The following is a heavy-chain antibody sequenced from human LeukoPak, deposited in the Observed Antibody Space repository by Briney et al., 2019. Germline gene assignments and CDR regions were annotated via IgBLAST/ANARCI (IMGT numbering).Heavy chain of an antibody. V-gene: IGHV4-59*01. Sequence: SETLSLTCTVSGGSISSYYWSWIRQPPGKGLEWIGYIYYSGSTNYNPSLKSRVTISVDTSKNQFSLKLSSVTAADTAVYYCARGRYHGDYWFDPWGQGTLVTVSS. J-gene: IGHJ5*02. CDR2: IYYSGST. CDR3: ARGRYHGDYWFDP. CDR1: GGSISSYY. D-gene: IGHD4-17*01.